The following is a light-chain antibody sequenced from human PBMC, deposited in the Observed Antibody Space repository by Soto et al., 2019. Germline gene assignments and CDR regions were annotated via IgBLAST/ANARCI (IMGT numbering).Light chain of an antibody. CDR3: QQRSNWPALT. Sequence: EIVLTQSPATLSLSPGERATLSCRASQSVSSYLAWYQQKPGQAPRLLIYDASNRATGIPARFSGSVCGTEFTRTVSSLDPEDFGVYYCQQRSNWPALTFGGGTKVEIK. CDR1: QSVSSY. CDR2: DAS. V-gene: IGKV3-11*01. J-gene: IGKJ4*01.